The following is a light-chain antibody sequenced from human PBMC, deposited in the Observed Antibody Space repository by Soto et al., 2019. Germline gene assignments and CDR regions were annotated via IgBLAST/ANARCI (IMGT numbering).Light chain of an antibody. CDR2: DTD. CDR1: TGPVTSGHY. J-gene: IGLJ1*01. CDR3: LLSYHGGPYV. Sequence: QAVVTQAPSVSVSPGGTFTLTCDSSTGPVTSGHYPYWFQQKPGQAPTTLIFDTDKRHSWTPARFSGALLGGKAALTLSGAQPDDEAEYYCLLSYHGGPYVFGTGTKVTV. V-gene: IGLV7-46*01.